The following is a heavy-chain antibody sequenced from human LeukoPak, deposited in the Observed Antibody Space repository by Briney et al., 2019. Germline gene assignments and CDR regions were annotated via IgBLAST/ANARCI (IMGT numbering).Heavy chain of an antibody. CDR1: GGSISSSSYY. CDR2: IYYSGST. CDR3: ATPSGGYKIDAFDV. Sequence: PSETLSLTCTVSGGSISSSSYYWGWIRQPPGKGLEWIGSIYYSGSTYYNPSLKSRVTISVDTSKNQFSLKLSSVTAADTAVYYSATPSGGYKIDAFDVWGQGTVVAVAS. J-gene: IGHJ3*01. D-gene: IGHD3-22*01. V-gene: IGHV4-39*01.